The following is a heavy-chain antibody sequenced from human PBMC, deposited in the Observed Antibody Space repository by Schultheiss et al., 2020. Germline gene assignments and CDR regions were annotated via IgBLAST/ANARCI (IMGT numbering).Heavy chain of an antibody. Sequence: GGSLRLSCAASGFTFSSFGMHWVRQAPGKGLEWVSCISSNSNNYRYYADSVEGRFTISRDNAKNSLYLQMNSLRAEDTAVYYCASQGYSSGWYEFDYWGQGTLVTGSS. CDR1: GFTFSSFG. V-gene: IGHV3-21*06. J-gene: IGHJ4*02. CDR3: ASQGYSSGWYEFDY. CDR2: ISSNSNNYR. D-gene: IGHD6-19*01.